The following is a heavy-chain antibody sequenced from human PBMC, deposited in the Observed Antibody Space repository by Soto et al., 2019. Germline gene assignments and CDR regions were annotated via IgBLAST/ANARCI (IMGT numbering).Heavy chain of an antibody. CDR3: ARSEGFDCSGGSCYVDY. J-gene: IGHJ4*02. CDR1: GGTFSSYT. V-gene: IGHV1-69*02. D-gene: IGHD2-15*01. CDR2: IIPILGIA. Sequence: QVQLVQSGAEVKKPGSSVKVSCKASGGTFSSYTISWVRQAPGQGLEWMGRIIPILGIANYAQKFQGRVTITADKSTSTAYMELSSLRSEDTAVYYCARSEGFDCSGGSCYVDYWGQGTLVTVSS.